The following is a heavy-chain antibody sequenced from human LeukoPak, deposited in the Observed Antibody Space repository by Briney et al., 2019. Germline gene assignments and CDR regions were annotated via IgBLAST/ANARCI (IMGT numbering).Heavy chain of an antibody. CDR3: AKGKLPLYYFDY. CDR1: GFTFSSYS. Sequence: GGSLRLSCAASGFTFSSYSMNWVRQAPGKGLEWVSSISSSSSYIYYADSVKGRFTISRDNAKNSLYLQMNSLRAEDTAVYYCAKGKLPLYYFDYWGQGTLVTVSS. J-gene: IGHJ4*02. V-gene: IGHV3-21*01. D-gene: IGHD1-26*01. CDR2: ISSSSSYI.